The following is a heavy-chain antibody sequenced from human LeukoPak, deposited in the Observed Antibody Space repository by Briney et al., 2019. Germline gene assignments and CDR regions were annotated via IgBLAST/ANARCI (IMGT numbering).Heavy chain of an antibody. CDR2: INPNSGGT. J-gene: IGHJ4*02. V-gene: IGHV1-2*02. D-gene: IGHD3-22*01. CDR1: GYTFTGYY. CDR3: ARLRDDSSGYYLIDY. Sequence: ASVKVSCKASGYTFTGYYMHWVRQAPGQGLGWMGWINPNSGGTNYAQKFQGRVTMTRDTSISTAYMELSRLRSDDTAVYYCARLRDDSSGYYLIDYWGQGTLVTVSS.